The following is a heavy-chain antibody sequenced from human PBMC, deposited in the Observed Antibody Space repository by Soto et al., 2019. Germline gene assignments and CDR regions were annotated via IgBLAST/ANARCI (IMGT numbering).Heavy chain of an antibody. J-gene: IGHJ4*02. Sequence: SETLSLTCTVSGGSLSSSSYYWGWIRQPPGKGLEWIGNIFHSGSTYYNPSLKSRVTMSVDTSKNQFSLNLSSVTAADTAVYYCARLGYVYDSSGYLVNFWGRGTLVTVSS. CDR2: IFHSGST. D-gene: IGHD3-22*01. CDR3: ARLGYVYDSSGYLVNF. CDR1: GGSLSSSSYY. V-gene: IGHV4-39*01.